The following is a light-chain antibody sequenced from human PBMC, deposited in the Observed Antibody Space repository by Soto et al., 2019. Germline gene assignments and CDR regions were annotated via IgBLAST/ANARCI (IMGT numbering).Light chain of an antibody. Sequence: QAVLTQPPSVSGAPGQRVTISCTGSSSNIGAGYDVHWYQQLPGTAPKLLIYANDNRPSGVPDRVSASKSGTSASLAITGLQAEDVVVYYCQSRECSLVRYVFRSGTK. J-gene: IGLJ1*01. CDR1: SSNIGAGYD. CDR2: AND. V-gene: IGLV1-40*01. CDR3: QSRECSLVRYV.